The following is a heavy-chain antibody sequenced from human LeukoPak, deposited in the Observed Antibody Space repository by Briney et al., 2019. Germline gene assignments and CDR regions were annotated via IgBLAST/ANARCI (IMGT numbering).Heavy chain of an antibody. Sequence: GGSLRLSCAASGFTFSSYSMNWVRQAPGKGLEWVSYISSSSSTIYYADSVKGRFTISRDNAKNSLYLQMNSLRAEDTAAYYCARDRTYYDSSGYYYWGQGTLVTVSS. V-gene: IGHV3-48*01. CDR3: ARDRTYYDSSGYYY. CDR2: ISSSSSTI. CDR1: GFTFSSYS. D-gene: IGHD3-22*01. J-gene: IGHJ4*02.